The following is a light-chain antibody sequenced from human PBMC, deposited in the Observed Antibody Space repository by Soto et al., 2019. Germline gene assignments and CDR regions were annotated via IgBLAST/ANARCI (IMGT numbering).Light chain of an antibody. Sequence: DIQMTQSPSSVSASGGDRVTITCRASQGISSWLAWYQQKPGKAPKLLIYAASSLQSGVPSRFSGSGSGTYFTLTFSSLQPEDFVNDYCQKSNSFPVTFGQGTKVEIK. CDR3: QKSNSFPVT. CDR2: AAS. V-gene: IGKV1D-12*01. CDR1: QGISSW. J-gene: IGKJ1*01.